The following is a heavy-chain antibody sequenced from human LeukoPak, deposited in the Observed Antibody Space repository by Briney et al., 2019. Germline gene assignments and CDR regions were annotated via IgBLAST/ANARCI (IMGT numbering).Heavy chain of an antibody. CDR3: ARDRYMVPGYYYGSGSKNGMDV. D-gene: IGHD3-10*01. Sequence: GASVKVSCKASGYTFTSYGISWVRQAPGQGLEWMGWISAYNGNTNYAQKLQGRVTVTTDTSTSTAYMELRSLRSDDTAVYYCARDRYMVPGYYYGSGSKNGMDVWGKGTTVTVSS. CDR1: GYTFTSYG. J-gene: IGHJ6*04. V-gene: IGHV1-18*04. CDR2: ISAYNGNT.